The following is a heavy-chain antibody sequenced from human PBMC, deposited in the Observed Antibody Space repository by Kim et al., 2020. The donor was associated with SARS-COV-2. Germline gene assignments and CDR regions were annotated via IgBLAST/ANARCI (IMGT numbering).Heavy chain of an antibody. D-gene: IGHD6-19*01. V-gene: IGHV3-15*01. J-gene: IGHJ4*02. Sequence: YAAPVKGRFTISRDDSKNALSLQMNNLKIEDTAVYYCTTGGSGWYEGFDYWGQGTLVTVSS. CDR3: TTGGSGWYEGFDY.